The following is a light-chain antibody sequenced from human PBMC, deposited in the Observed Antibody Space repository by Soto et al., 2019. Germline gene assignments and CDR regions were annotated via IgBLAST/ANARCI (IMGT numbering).Light chain of an antibody. J-gene: IGLJ2*01. CDR3: CSYAGSSTPVV. CDR1: SSDVWSYNL. V-gene: IGLV2-23*01. CDR2: EDS. Sequence: QSALTQPASVSGSPGQSITISCTGTSSDVWSYNLVSWYQKHPGTAPKLMIYEDSKRPSGVSNRFSGSKSGNTASLTISGLQAEDAADYDCCSYAGSSTPVVFGGGTKLTVL.